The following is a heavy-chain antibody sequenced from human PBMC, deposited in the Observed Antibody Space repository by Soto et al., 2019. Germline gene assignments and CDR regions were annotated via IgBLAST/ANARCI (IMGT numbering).Heavy chain of an antibody. V-gene: IGHV3-33*01. J-gene: IGHJ4*02. CDR2: IRYDGSRK. D-gene: IGHD2-15*01. Sequence: QVQLVESGGGVVQPGRSLRLSCTPSGFIFSSYGMHWVRQAPGKGLEWLAVIRYDGSRKYYAASVKGRFTISRDNSENTLFLQMNSLRDEDTAVYYCASVKQTSGASDSPFDYWGQGTLVTVSS. CDR3: ASVKQTSGASDSPFDY. CDR1: GFIFSSYG.